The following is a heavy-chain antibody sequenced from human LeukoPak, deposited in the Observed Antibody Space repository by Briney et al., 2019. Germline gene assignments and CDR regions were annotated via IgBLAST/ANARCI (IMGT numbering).Heavy chain of an antibody. D-gene: IGHD4-17*01. J-gene: IGHJ4*02. V-gene: IGHV3-11*06. CDR1: GFTFSGYY. Sequence: PGGSLRLSCAASGFTFSGYYMSWIGQAPGKGLEWISYITSSSSDTNYADSVKGRFTISRDNAKNSLYLQMNSLRAEDTAVYYCARDHGDRELGSDYWGQGTLVTVSS. CDR3: ARDHGDRELGSDY. CDR2: ITSSSSDT.